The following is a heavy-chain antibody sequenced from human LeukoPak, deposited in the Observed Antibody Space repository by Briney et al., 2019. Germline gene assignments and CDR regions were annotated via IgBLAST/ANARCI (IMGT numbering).Heavy chain of an antibody. V-gene: IGHV3-21*04. Sequence: GGSLRLSCAASGFTFSTYTMNWGRQAPGEGLGWVSSISTGSSYIYYADSVRGRFTISRDNSKNTLYLQMNSLRAEDAAVYYCAKGEPAADSPFDYWGQGTQVTVSS. D-gene: IGHD6-25*01. CDR1: GFTFSTYT. CDR2: ISTGSSYI. J-gene: IGHJ4*02. CDR3: AKGEPAADSPFDY.